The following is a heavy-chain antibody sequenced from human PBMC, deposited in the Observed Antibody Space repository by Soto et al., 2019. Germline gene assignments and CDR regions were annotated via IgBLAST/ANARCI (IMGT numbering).Heavy chain of an antibody. Sequence: GSLRLSCAASGFTFSSYAMSWVRQAPGKGLEWVSAISGSGGSTYYADSVKGRFTISRDNSKNTLYLQMNSLRAEDTAVYYCAKPLHDFWSGYQPGLDYWGQGTLVTVSS. D-gene: IGHD3-3*01. J-gene: IGHJ4*02. CDR1: GFTFSSYA. CDR3: AKPLHDFWSGYQPGLDY. V-gene: IGHV3-23*01. CDR2: ISGSGGST.